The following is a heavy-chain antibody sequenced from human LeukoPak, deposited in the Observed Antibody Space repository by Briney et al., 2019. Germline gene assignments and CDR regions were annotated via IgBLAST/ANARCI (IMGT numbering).Heavy chain of an antibody. V-gene: IGHV3-23*01. CDR1: GFTFSNYA. CDR3: ARESEGGTGTSCPDY. J-gene: IGHJ4*02. Sequence: GGSLRLSCAASGFTFSNYAMSWVRQAPGKGLEWVTAIRGSGGSTYYVDSVRGRFTISRDNSKNTLYLQMNSLRVEDTAVYYCARESEGGTGTSCPDYWGQGTLVTVSS. D-gene: IGHD2-2*01. CDR2: IRGSGGST.